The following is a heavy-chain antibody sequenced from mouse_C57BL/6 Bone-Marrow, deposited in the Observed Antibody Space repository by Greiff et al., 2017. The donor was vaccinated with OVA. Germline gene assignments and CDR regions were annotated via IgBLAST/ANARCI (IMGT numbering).Heavy chain of an antibody. J-gene: IGHJ4*01. CDR3: TRGYSNYYAMDY. D-gene: IGHD2-5*01. CDR2: IDPEPGGT. Sequence: QVQLQQSGAELVRPGASVTLSCKASGYTFTDYEMHWVKQTPVHGLEWIGAIDPEPGGTAYNQKFKGKAILNADKSSSTAYMELRSLTSEDSAVYYCTRGYSNYYAMDYWGQGTSVTVSS. V-gene: IGHV1-15*01. CDR1: GYTFTDYE.